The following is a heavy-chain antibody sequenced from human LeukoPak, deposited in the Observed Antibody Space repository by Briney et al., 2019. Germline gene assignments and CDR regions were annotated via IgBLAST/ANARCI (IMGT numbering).Heavy chain of an antibody. CDR2: IIPIFGTA. Sequence: SVKVSCKASGGTFSSYAISWVRQAPGQGLEWMGGIIPIFGTANYAQKFQGRVTISRNTSISTAYMELSSLRSEDTAVYYCAREDYYDSGSNDYWGQGTLVTVSS. J-gene: IGHJ4*02. CDR1: GGTFSSYA. V-gene: IGHV1-69*05. D-gene: IGHD3-22*01. CDR3: AREDYYDSGSNDY.